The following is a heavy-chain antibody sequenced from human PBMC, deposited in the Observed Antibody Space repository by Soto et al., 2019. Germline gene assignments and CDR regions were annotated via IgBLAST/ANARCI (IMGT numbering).Heavy chain of an antibody. J-gene: IGHJ6*02. CDR2: IYHTGNT. D-gene: IGHD2-2*01. Sequence: QLQLQESGSGLVKPSQTLSLTCTVSGGSINSGGYSWIWIRQPPGKGLEWIGYIYHTGNTFYNPSLQSRVTRSVDQSKNQFSLSLGSVTAADTAMYYCARVERTLSTPFAYGMDVWGQGTTVTVSS. V-gene: IGHV4-30-2*01. CDR1: GGSINSGGYS. CDR3: ARVERTLSTPFAYGMDV.